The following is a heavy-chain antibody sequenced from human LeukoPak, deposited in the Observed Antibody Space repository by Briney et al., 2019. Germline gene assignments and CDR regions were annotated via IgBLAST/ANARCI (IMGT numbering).Heavy chain of an antibody. D-gene: IGHD3-22*01. CDR1: GYPFSSGFY. CDR2: LFHSGTT. V-gene: IGHV4-38-2*02. CDR3: ARANYYDNSGYSRGAFDI. Sequence: PSETLSLACSVSGYPFSSGFYWGWIRQPPGKGLEWIGSLFHSGTTYYNSSLKSRVTISVDTSKNQFSLKLSSVTAADTAVYYCARANYYDNSGYSRGAFDIWGQGTMVTVSS. J-gene: IGHJ3*02.